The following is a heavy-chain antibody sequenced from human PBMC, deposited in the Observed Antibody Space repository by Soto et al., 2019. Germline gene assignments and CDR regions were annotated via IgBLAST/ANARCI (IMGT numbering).Heavy chain of an antibody. Sequence: PGGSLRLSCAASGFTFSSYSMNWVRQAPGKGLEWVSYISSSSSTIYCADSVKGRFTISRDNAKNSLYLQMNSLRDEDTAVYYCARAGSSSWYEEESYYYYYGMDVWGQGTTVTVSS. J-gene: IGHJ6*02. CDR1: GFTFSSYS. CDR3: ARAGSSSWYEEESYYYYYGMDV. D-gene: IGHD6-13*01. V-gene: IGHV3-48*02. CDR2: ISSSSSTI.